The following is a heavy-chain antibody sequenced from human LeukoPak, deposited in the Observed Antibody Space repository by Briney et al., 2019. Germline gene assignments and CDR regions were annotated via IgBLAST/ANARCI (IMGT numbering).Heavy chain of an antibody. CDR1: GYTLTEFS. CDR2: FNPEDGET. D-gene: IGHD6-13*01. Sequence: ASVKLSCKVSGYTLTEFSMRWVRQAPGKGLEWMGGFNPEDGETIYAQKVQGRVTMTEDTSTDTAYMELSSLRSEATAVYYCATGDTSSSWYDPWGQGTLVTVSS. J-gene: IGHJ5*02. V-gene: IGHV1-24*01. CDR3: ATGDTSSSWYDP.